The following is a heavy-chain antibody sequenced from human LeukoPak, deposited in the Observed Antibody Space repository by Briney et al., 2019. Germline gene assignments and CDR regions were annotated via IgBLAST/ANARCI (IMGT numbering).Heavy chain of an antibody. D-gene: IGHD3-22*01. V-gene: IGHV1-69*06. CDR2: IIPIFGTA. Sequence: SVKVACKASGGTFSNYAVSWVRQAPGQGLEWMGGIIPIFGTANYAQKFQGRVTITADKSTSTAYMELSSLRSEDTAVYYCARARLDSSGPDAFDIWGQGTMVTVSS. J-gene: IGHJ3*02. CDR1: GGTFSNYA. CDR3: ARARLDSSGPDAFDI.